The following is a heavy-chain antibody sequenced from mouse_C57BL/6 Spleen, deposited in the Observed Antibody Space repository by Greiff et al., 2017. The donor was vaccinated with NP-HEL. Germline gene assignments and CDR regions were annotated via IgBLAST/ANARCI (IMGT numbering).Heavy chain of an antibody. CDR3: ARFITTVVGAMDY. V-gene: IGHV1-81*01. CDR2: IYPRSGNT. J-gene: IGHJ4*01. D-gene: IGHD1-1*02. Sequence: VQRVESGAELARPGASVKLSCKASGYTFKSYGISWVKQRTGQGLEWIGEIYPRSGNTYYNEKFKGKATLTADKSSSTAYMELRRLTSADSAVYCCARFITTVVGAMDYWGQGTSVTVSS. CDR1: GYTFKSYG.